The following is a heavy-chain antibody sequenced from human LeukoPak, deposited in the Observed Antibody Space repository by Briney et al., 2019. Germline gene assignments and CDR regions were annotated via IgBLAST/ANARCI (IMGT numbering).Heavy chain of an antibody. D-gene: IGHD3-22*01. V-gene: IGHV4-4*02. CDR2: INHSGTT. CDR3: ARRTGTYYYDSSGYSPWRYYFDY. J-gene: IGHJ4*02. Sequence: SETLSLTCGVSGGSISSSNYWSWIRQPPGKGLEWIGDINHSGTTNYSPSLKSRVTISVDTSKNQFSLKLSSVTAADTAVFYCARRTGTYYYDSSGYSPWRYYFDYWGQGTLVTVSS. CDR1: GGSISSSNY.